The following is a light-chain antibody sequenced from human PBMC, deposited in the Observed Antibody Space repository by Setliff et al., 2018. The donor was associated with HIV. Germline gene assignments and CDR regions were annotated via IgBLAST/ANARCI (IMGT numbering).Light chain of an antibody. Sequence: QSALTQPASVSGSPGQSITISCTGTSSDVGRYNYVSWYQHHPGKAPKLIIFQVSNRPSGVSNCFSGFKSGNTASLTISGLQAEDEADYYCCSYAGSTTYVVFGGGTKVTVL. CDR3: CSYAGSTTYVV. CDR2: QVS. J-gene: IGLJ2*01. V-gene: IGLV2-14*01. CDR1: SSDVGRYNY.